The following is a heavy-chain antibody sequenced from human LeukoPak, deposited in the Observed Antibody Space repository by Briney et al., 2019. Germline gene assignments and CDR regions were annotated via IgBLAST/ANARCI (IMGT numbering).Heavy chain of an antibody. D-gene: IGHD5-18*01. CDR3: ARTTEGGYTYDYFYYYYMDV. CDR2: IYTSGST. CDR1: GGSISSGSYF. V-gene: IGHV4-61*02. Sequence: SEALSLTCTVSGGSISSGSYFWSWIRQPAGKGLEWIGRIYTSGSTNYNPSLKSRVTISVDTSKNQFSLKLSSVTAADTAVYYCARTTEGGYTYDYFYYYYMDVWGKGTTVTISS. J-gene: IGHJ6*03.